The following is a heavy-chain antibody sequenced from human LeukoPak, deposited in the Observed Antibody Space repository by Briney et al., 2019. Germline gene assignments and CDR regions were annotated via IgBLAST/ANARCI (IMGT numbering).Heavy chain of an antibody. V-gene: IGHV3-23*01. J-gene: IGHJ6*02. CDR1: GFTFSSYA. Sequence: PGGSLRLSCAASGFTFSSYAMSWVRQAPGKGLEWVSAISGSGGSTYYADSVKGRFTISRDNSKNTLYLRMNSLRAEDTAVYYCAKGATMIVVVIKKSYYGMDVWGQGTTVTVSS. D-gene: IGHD3-22*01. CDR2: ISGSGGST. CDR3: AKGATMIVVVIKKSYYGMDV.